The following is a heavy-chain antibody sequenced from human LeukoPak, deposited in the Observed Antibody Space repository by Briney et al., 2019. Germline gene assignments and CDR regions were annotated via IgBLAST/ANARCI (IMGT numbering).Heavy chain of an antibody. CDR2: IYYSGRT. J-gene: IGHJ4*02. D-gene: IGHD1-7*01. Sequence: SETLSLTCTVSGGSITNYYWSWIRQPPGKGLEWIGYIYYSGRTNYNPSLKSRVTMSVDTSKNQFSLKLSSVTAADTAVYYCARVDKWNYVEYFDYWAREPWSPSPQ. CDR1: GGSITNYY. CDR3: ARVDKWNYVEYFDY. V-gene: IGHV4-59*12.